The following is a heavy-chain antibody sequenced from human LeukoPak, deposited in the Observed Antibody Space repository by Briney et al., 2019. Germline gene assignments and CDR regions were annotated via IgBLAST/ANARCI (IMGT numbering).Heavy chain of an antibody. D-gene: IGHD3-16*01. CDR3: ARLYAGAYTRLDP. CDR2: VFYSGGT. V-gene: IGHV4-59*08. CDR1: GGSISGFH. J-gene: IGHJ5*02. Sequence: KSSETLSLTCTVSGGSISGFHWSWIRQPPGKGLEYIGDVFYSGGTNYNSSLKSRPTISVDTSRNQFSLKLTSVTAADTAVYYCARLYAGAYTRLDPWGQGTLVAVSS.